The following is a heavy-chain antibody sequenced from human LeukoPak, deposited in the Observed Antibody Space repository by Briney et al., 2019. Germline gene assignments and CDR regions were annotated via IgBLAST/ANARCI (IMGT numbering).Heavy chain of an antibody. CDR2: IIPIFGTA. Sequence: SVKVSCKASGGTFSSYAISWVRQAPGPGLEWMGGIIPIFGTANYAQKFQGRVTITADESTSTAYMELSSLRSEDTAVYYCARAPSYYYDSSGYYYDYWGQGTLVTVSS. V-gene: IGHV1-69*13. CDR3: ARAPSYYYDSSGYYYDY. D-gene: IGHD3-22*01. CDR1: GGTFSSYA. J-gene: IGHJ4*02.